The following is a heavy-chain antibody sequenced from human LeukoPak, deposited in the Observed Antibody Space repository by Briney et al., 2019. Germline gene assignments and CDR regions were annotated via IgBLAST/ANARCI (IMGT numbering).Heavy chain of an antibody. V-gene: IGHV4-59*01. CDR3: ARDQAGDWFDS. CDR1: GGSIRSYY. D-gene: IGHD6-19*01. CDR2: IYYSGNT. Sequence: SETLSLTCTVSGGSIRSYYWSWIRQPPGKGLEWIGYIYYSGNTNYNPSLKSRVTISVDTSKNQFSLKLSSVTAADTAVYYCARDQAGDWFDSWGQGTLVTVSS. J-gene: IGHJ5*01.